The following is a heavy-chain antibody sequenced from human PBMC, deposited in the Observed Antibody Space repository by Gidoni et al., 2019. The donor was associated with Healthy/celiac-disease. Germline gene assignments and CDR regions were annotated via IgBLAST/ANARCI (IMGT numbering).Heavy chain of an antibody. Sequence: EVQLVESGGGLVQPGRSLRLSCAAPGFTFDDYAMHWVRQAPGKGLEWVSGISWNSGSIGYADSVKGRFTISRDNAKNSLYLQMNSLRAEDTALYYCAKDIYYDSSGDFDYWGQGTLVTVSS. CDR2: ISWNSGSI. V-gene: IGHV3-9*01. J-gene: IGHJ4*02. CDR3: AKDIYYDSSGDFDY. D-gene: IGHD3-22*01. CDR1: GFTFDDYA.